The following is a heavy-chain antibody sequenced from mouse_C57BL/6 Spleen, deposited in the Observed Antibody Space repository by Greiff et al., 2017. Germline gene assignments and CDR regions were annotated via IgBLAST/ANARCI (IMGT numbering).Heavy chain of an antibody. Sequence: EVKLVESGGGLVQPGGSMKLSCVASGFTFSNYWMNWVRQSPEKGLEWVAQIRLKSDNYATHYAESVKGRFTISRDDSKSSVYLQMNNLRAEDTGIYYCTGAPDSNYLDYWGQGTTLTVSS. D-gene: IGHD2-5*01. J-gene: IGHJ2*01. V-gene: IGHV6-3*01. CDR1: GFTFSNYW. CDR3: TGAPDSNYLDY. CDR2: IRLKSDNYAT.